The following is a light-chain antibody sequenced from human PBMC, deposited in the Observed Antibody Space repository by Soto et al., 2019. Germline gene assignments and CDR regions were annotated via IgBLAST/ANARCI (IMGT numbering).Light chain of an antibody. CDR2: DAS. J-gene: IGKJ3*01. CDR1: QGISSA. CDR3: QQFNSYPRT. Sequence: AIQLTQSPSSLSASVGDRVTITCRASQGISSALAWYQQKPGQAPKLLIYDASSLESGVPSRFSGSGSGTDFTIHISSLQPEDFAISYCQQFNSYPRTFGPGTKVDIK. V-gene: IGKV1-13*02.